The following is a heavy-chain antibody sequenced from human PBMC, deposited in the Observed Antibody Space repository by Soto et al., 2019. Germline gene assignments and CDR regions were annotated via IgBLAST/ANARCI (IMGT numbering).Heavy chain of an antibody. CDR2: ISYDGSNR. J-gene: IGHJ6*02. CDR1: GDSGCSFSSYG. CDR3: AKDRMVRSYYYGMDV. D-gene: IGHD5-18*01. V-gene: IGHV3-30*18. Sequence: QVHLVESGGGVVQPGGSLRLSCAASGDSGCSFSSYGIHWVRQAPGKGLEWVSVISYDGSNRHFADSVKGRFAVSRDDAMHTVYLQMNALRPEDTAVYYCAKDRMVRSYYYGMDVWGQGTTVTVSS.